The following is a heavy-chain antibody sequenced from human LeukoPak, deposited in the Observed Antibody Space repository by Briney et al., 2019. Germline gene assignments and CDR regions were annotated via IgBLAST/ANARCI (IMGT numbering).Heavy chain of an antibody. CDR1: GFTFSSYA. CDR3: ARAGPGPNYDFWSGYYIYWFDP. CDR2: ISGSGGYI. J-gene: IGHJ5*02. Sequence: NPGGSLRLSCAASGFTFSSYAMSWVRQAPGKGLEWVSSISGSGGYIYYADSVKGRFTISRDNAKNSLYLQMNSLRAEDTAVYYCARAGPGPNYDFWSGYYIYWFDPWGQGTLVTVSS. V-gene: IGHV3-21*01. D-gene: IGHD3-3*01.